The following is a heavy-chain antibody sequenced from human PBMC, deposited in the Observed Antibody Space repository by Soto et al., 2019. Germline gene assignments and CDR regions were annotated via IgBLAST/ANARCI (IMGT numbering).Heavy chain of an antibody. CDR3: ARGVGSSPPRY. CDR2: IYASGSP. Sequence: SETLSLTCTISGGSISVYYWSWVRQPPGHELEWVVYIYASGSPYYNPSLRSRVTISADTSKNQISLKLPSPTAADTAVYYCARGVGSSPPRYWGRGTLVTVSS. CDR1: GGSISVYY. D-gene: IGHD1-26*01. V-gene: IGHV4-59*01. J-gene: IGHJ4*02.